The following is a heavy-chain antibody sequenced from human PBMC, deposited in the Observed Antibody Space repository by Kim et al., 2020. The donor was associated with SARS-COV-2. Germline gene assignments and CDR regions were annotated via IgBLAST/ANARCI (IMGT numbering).Heavy chain of an antibody. J-gene: IGHJ2*01. Sequence: GGSLRLSCAASGFTFSSYDMHWVRQATGKGLEWVSAIGTAGDTYYPGSAESRFTISRENAKNSLYLQMNSLRAGDTAVYYCARGTYSSSWYSGGAGYFDLWGRGTLVTVSS. V-gene: IGHV3-13*04. D-gene: IGHD6-13*01. CDR1: GFTFSSYD. CDR2: IGTAGDT. CDR3: ARGTYSSSWYSGGAGYFDL.